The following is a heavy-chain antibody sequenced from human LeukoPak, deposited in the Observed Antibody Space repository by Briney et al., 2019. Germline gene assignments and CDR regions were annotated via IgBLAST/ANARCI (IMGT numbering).Heavy chain of an antibody. CDR3: TRHTGYISGQYSNYEDS. D-gene: IGHD4-11*01. J-gene: IGHJ4*02. Sequence: SETLSLTCSLSGGSITNTKYYWGWLRQPPGKGLEWIGSIYYTGSTYYNPSLKSRFTISVDTSKTQFSLKLRSVTAADTALYYCTRHTGYISGQYSNYEDSWGQGTLVTVSS. CDR2: IYYTGST. CDR1: GGSITNTKYY. V-gene: IGHV4-39*01.